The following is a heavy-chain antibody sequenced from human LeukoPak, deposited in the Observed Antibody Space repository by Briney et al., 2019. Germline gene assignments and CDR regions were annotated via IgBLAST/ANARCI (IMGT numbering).Heavy chain of an antibody. J-gene: IGHJ5*02. D-gene: IGHD1-14*01. Sequence: SQTLSLTCTVSGGSMNSYYWSWIRQHPGKGLEWIGYIYYSGSTNYNPSLKSRVTISVDTSKNQFSLKLSSVTAADTAVYYCARDSEGEPFDPWGQGTLVTVSS. CDR1: GGSMNSYY. CDR2: IYYSGST. CDR3: ARDSEGEPFDP. V-gene: IGHV4-59*01.